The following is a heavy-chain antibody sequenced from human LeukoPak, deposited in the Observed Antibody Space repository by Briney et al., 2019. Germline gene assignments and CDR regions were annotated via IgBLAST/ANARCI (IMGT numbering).Heavy chain of an antibody. D-gene: IGHD3-22*01. Sequence: ASVKVSCKASGYTFTSYAMHWVRQAPGQRLEWMGWINAGNGNTKYSQKFQGRVTMTRDTSTSTVYMELSSLRSEDTAVYYCARERGNYYYDSSGYFDWGQGTLVTVSS. V-gene: IGHV1-3*01. J-gene: IGHJ4*02. CDR3: ARERGNYYYDSSGYFD. CDR2: INAGNGNT. CDR1: GYTFTSYA.